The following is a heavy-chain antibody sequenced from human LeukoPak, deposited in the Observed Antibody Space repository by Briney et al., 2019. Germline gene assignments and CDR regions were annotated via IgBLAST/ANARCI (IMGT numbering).Heavy chain of an antibody. CDR2: ISAYNGNT. J-gene: IGHJ6*02. Sequence: GASVKVSCKASGYTFTSYGISWVRQAPGQGLEWMGWISAYNGNTNYAQKLQGRVTMTTDTSTSTAYMELRSLRSDDTAVYYCARDMGAPKSSGWCMRYYYYYYGMDVWGQGTTVTVSS. D-gene: IGHD6-19*01. V-gene: IGHV1-18*01. CDR3: ARDMGAPKSSGWCMRYYYYYYGMDV. CDR1: GYTFTSYG.